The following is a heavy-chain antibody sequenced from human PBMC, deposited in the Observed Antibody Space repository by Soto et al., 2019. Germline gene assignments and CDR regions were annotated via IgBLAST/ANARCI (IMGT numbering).Heavy chain of an antibody. CDR2: IYWEDDK. J-gene: IGHJ4*02. D-gene: IGHD6-13*01. Sequence: QITLKESGPTLVKPTQTFTLACTFSGFSLSTSGMGVGWIRQPPGKALECLALIYWEDDKRYSPSLKSRLTITKDTSKNQVVLKMTNMDPGDTATYYCAHYSSTSSFDYWGQGTMVTVSS. V-gene: IGHV2-5*02. CDR1: GFSLSTSGMG. CDR3: AHYSSTSSFDY.